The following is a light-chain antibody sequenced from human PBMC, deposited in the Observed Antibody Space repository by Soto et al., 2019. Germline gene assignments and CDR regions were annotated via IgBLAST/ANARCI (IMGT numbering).Light chain of an antibody. J-gene: IGKJ2*01. Sequence: DIQMTQSPSSLSASAGDRVTITCRASQTISNYLNWYQHNPGKAPKLLISDASSLQSGVPSRFSGGGSGTDFTLTISSLQPEDFATYYCQQSYSTPMYTFGQGTKLEIK. V-gene: IGKV1-39*01. CDR2: DAS. CDR1: QTISNY. CDR3: QQSYSTPMYT.